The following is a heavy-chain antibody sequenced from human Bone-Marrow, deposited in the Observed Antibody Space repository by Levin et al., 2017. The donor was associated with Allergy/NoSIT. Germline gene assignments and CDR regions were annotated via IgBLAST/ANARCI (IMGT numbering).Heavy chain of an antibody. CDR3: AGYDTSAYHSPFDY. J-gene: IGHJ4*02. CDR1: GFIFRNYA. V-gene: IGHV3-23*01. Sequence: GGSLRLSCAASGFIFRNYAMNWVRQAPGKGLEWVSQISGSGGNTHYADSVKGRFTFSRGNSKNTLYLQMNSLRVEDTAVYYCAGYDTSAYHSPFDYWGQGTLVTVSS. CDR2: ISGSGGNT. D-gene: IGHD3-22*01.